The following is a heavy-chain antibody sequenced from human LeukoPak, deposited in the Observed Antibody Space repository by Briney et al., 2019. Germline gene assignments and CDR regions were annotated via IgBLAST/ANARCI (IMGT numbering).Heavy chain of an antibody. D-gene: IGHD4-17*01. J-gene: IGHJ3*02. CDR3: ARLYGDHGAFDI. V-gene: IGHV4-59*08. Sequence: PSETLSLTCTVSGGSISSYCWSWIRQPPGKGLEWIGYIYYSGSTNYNPSLKSRVTISVDTSKNQFSLKLSSVTAADTAVYYCARLYGDHGAFDIWGQGTMVTVSS. CDR2: IYYSGST. CDR1: GGSISSYC.